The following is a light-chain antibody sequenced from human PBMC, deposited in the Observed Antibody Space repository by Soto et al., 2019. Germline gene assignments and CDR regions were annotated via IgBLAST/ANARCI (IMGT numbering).Light chain of an antibody. V-gene: IGLV4-69*01. J-gene: IGLJ2*01. CDR3: QTWGSGIVV. CDR2: LNSDGSH. CDR1: SGHSNYA. Sequence: QLVLTQSPSASASLGASVKLTCTLSSGHSNYAIAWHQQQSEKGPRYLMKLNSDGSHSKGDGIPDRFSGSSFGAERYLTISSLQSEDEADSYWQTWGSGIVVFGGGTKLTVL.